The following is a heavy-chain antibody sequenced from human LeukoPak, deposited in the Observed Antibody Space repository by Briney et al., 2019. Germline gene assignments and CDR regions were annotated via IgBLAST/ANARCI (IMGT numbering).Heavy chain of an antibody. J-gene: IGHJ5*02. V-gene: IGHV1-69*04. CDR1: GGTFSSYA. CDR3: ARAMVGDFWSGRGVGGWLDP. Sequence: ASVKVSCKASGGTFSSYAISWVRQAPGQGLEWMGRIIPILGIANYAQKFQGRVTITADKSTSTAYMELSSLRSEDTAVYYCARAMVGDFWSGRGVGGWLDPWGQGTLVTVSS. D-gene: IGHD3-3*01. CDR2: IIPILGIA.